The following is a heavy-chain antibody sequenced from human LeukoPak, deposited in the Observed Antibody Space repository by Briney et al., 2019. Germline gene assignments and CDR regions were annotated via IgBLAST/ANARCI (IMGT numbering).Heavy chain of an antibody. CDR2: ISAYNGKT. V-gene: IGHV1-18*01. Sequence: ASVKVSCKASGYTFTSYGISWVRQAPGQGLEWMGWISAYNGKTNYVQKLQGGVTMTPDTSPSTDYMELRSMRSDDTAVYYCARYLEAYYYDSSRYPPLDYWGQGTLVTVSS. CDR1: GYTFTSYG. D-gene: IGHD3-22*01. J-gene: IGHJ4*02. CDR3: ARYLEAYYYDSSRYPPLDY.